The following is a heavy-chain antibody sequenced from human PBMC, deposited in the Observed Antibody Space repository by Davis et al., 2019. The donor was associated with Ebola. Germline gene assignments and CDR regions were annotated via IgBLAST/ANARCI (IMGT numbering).Heavy chain of an antibody. CDR3: AKTPELWFGELLYYYYGMDV. D-gene: IGHD3-10*01. CDR2: IIPILGIA. Sequence: AASVKVSCKASGGTFSSYAISWVRQAPGQGLEWMGRIIPILGIANYAQKFQGRVTITADKSTSTAYMELNSLRAEDTAVYYCAKTPELWFGELLYYYYGMDVWGQGTTVTVSS. J-gene: IGHJ6*02. CDR1: GGTFSSYA. V-gene: IGHV1-69*04.